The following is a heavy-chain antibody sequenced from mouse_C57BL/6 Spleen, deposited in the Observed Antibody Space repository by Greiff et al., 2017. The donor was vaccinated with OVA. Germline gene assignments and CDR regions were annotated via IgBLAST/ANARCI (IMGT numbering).Heavy chain of an antibody. CDR1: GYTFTSYW. Sequence: VQLQQPGAELVKPGASVKLSCTASGYTFTSYWMHWVKQKPGQGLEWIGMIHPNSGSTNYNEKFKSKATLTVDKSSSTAYMQLSSLTSEDSAVYYCARSGKGYYFDYWGQGTTLTVSS. CDR2: IHPNSGST. CDR3: ARSGKGYYFDY. D-gene: IGHD1-3*01. J-gene: IGHJ2*01. V-gene: IGHV1-64*01.